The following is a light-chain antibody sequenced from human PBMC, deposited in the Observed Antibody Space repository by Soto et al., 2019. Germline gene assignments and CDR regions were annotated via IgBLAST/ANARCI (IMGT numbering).Light chain of an antibody. V-gene: IGKV4-1*01. CDR2: WAS. Sequence: DIVMTQSPDSLAVSLGERATINCKSSQSVLYRSNNKNNLAWYKQRPGQPPKLLIYWASTRESGVPDRFSGSGSGTDFTLTITSLQAEDVAVYYCQQYESTPPTFGQGTKLEIK. CDR1: QSVLYRSNNKNN. J-gene: IGKJ2*01. CDR3: QQYESTPPT.